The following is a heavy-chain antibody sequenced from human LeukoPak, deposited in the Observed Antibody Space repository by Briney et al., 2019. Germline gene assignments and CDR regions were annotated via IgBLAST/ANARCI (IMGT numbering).Heavy chain of an antibody. CDR3: ARHGSDGGFDP. CDR1: GYSLNSGYY. J-gene: IGHJ5*02. D-gene: IGHD1-1*01. Sequence: SDTLSLTCAVSGYSLNSGYYWGWIRQPPGKGLEGIGNVYHTWSNYYNPSLESRVTISLDTPKNQFSLKLSSVTAADTAVYYCARHGSDGGFDPWGQGTLVTVSS. V-gene: IGHV4-38-2*01. CDR2: VYHTWSN.